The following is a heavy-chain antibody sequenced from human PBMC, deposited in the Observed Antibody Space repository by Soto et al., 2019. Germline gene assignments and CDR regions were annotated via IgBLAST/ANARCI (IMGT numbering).Heavy chain of an antibody. D-gene: IGHD3-10*01. CDR2: ISINGGST. V-gene: IGHV3-74*01. Sequence: EVQLVESGGGLVQPGGSLRLSCAASGFTFSSYWMHWVRQAPGKGLVWVSRISINGGSTSYADSVKGRFTISRDNGKNTLYLQMNSLRAEDTAVYYCASGGVAGSGTYYNDNWGRGTLVTVSS. CDR1: GFTFSSYW. J-gene: IGHJ4*02. CDR3: ASGGVAGSGTYYNDN.